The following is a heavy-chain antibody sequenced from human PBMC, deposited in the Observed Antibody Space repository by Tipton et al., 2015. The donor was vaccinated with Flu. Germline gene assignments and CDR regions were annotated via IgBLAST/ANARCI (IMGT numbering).Heavy chain of an antibody. CDR3: ARGSGSGTDVTFYF. V-gene: IGHV4-39*07. Sequence: TLSLTCSVSGGSVDSTTYYWGWIRQPPGKGLEWIGSIYNGWRVYYNPSLKSRVTMSVDTSKNQFSLKLSSVTAADTAVYYCARGSGSGTDVTFYFWGQGTLVTVSS. D-gene: IGHD3-10*01. CDR1: GGSVDSTTYY. J-gene: IGHJ4*02. CDR2: IYNGWRV.